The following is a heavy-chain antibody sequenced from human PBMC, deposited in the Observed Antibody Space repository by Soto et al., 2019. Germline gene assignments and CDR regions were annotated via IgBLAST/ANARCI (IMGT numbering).Heavy chain of an antibody. CDR1: GFTFSSYA. CDR2: ISGSGGST. D-gene: IGHD1-26*01. CDR3: AKVSGSYGGGDY. V-gene: IGHV3-23*01. J-gene: IGHJ4*02. Sequence: LRLSCAASGFTFSSYAMSWVRQAPGKGLEWVSAISGSGGSTYYADSVKGRFTISRDNSKNTLYLQMNSLRAEDTAVYYCAKVSGSYGGGDYWGQGTLVTVSS.